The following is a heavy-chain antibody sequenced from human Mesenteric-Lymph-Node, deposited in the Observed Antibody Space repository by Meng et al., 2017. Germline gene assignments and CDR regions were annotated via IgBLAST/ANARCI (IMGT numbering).Heavy chain of an antibody. CDR2: IDGYGRYI. D-gene: IGHD3-22*01. J-gene: IGHJ3*02. V-gene: IGHV3-74*03. CDR1: GFSFSNYW. Sequence: GESLKISCEASGFSFSNYWMNWVRQPPGKGLVWVSRIDGYGRYIKYADSVKGRFTISRYNAKNTLFLQMNSLRAEDTAVYYCARVNYYDDALGIWGQGTMVTVSS. CDR3: ARVNYYDDALGI.